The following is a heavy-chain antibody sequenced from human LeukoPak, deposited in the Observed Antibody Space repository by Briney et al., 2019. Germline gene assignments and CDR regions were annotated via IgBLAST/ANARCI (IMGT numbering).Heavy chain of an antibody. V-gene: IGHV3-30*02. CDR3: ARSNIEMTNAFDI. J-gene: IGHJ3*02. CDR2: IRYDGSKN. D-gene: IGHD5-24*01. CDR1: GFTFSNFG. Sequence: GGSLRLSCAASGFTFSNFGVHWVRHAPGRGLEWVSFIRYDGSKNYYADSVKGRFTISRDNSKNTLYLQMNSLRSDDTAVYYCARSNIEMTNAFDIWGQGTMVTVSS.